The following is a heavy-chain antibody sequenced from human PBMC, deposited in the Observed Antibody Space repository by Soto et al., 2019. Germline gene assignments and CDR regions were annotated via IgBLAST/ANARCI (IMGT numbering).Heavy chain of an antibody. CDR1: GFTFSNAW. D-gene: IGHD6-19*01. V-gene: IGHV3-15*01. J-gene: IGHJ4*02. CDR3: TTDLGIAVAGPLFDY. Sequence: EVQLVESGGGLVKPGGSLRLSCAASGFTFSNAWMSWVRQAPGKGLEWVGRIKSKTDGGTTDYAAPVKGRFTISRDDSKNTLYLQMNSLKTEDTDVYYCTTDLGIAVAGPLFDYWGQGTLVTVSS. CDR2: IKSKTDGGTT.